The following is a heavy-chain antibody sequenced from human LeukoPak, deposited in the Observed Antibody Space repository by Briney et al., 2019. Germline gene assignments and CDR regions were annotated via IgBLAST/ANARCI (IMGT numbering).Heavy chain of an antibody. Sequence: TXSLTXXXXXGSISXGGYSWSWIRQPPGKGLEWIGYIYHSGSTYYNPSLKSRVTISVDRSKNQFSLKLSSVTAADTAVYYCARVRRETYCGGDCYSGWFDPWGQGTLVTVSS. CDR2: IYHSGST. CDR1: XGSISXGGYS. J-gene: IGHJ5*02. V-gene: IGHV4-30-2*01. CDR3: ARVRRETYCGGDCYSGWFDP. D-gene: IGHD2-21*02.